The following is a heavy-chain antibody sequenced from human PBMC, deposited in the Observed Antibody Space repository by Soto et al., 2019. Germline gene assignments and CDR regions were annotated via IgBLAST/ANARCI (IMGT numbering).Heavy chain of an antibody. D-gene: IGHD5-12*01. V-gene: IGHV4-34*01. CDR1: GGSFSGYY. J-gene: IGHJ6*02. Sequence: QVQLQQWGAGLLKPSETLSLTCAVSGGSFSGYYCSWIRQPPGKGLEWMGEINHSGSTNYNPSLKSRVTISVDTSKNQFSLKLSYVTAADTAVYYCASGLATILDYYYYSGMDVWGQGTTVTVSS. CDR3: ASGLATILDYYYYSGMDV. CDR2: INHSGST.